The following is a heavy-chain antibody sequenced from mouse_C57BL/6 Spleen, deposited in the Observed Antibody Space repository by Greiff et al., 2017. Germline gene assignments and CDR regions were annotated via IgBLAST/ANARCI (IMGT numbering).Heavy chain of an antibody. CDR3: ARFDYDGY. Sequence: VQLQQSGAELVKPGASVKISCKASGYAFSSYWMNWVKQRPGKGLEWIGQIYHGDGDTNYNGKFKGKATLTEDKSSSTAYMQLSSLSSEASAVYFCARFDYDGYWGQGTTLTVSS. CDR1: GYAFSSYW. J-gene: IGHJ2*01. V-gene: IGHV1-80*01. CDR2: IYHGDGDT. D-gene: IGHD2-4*01.